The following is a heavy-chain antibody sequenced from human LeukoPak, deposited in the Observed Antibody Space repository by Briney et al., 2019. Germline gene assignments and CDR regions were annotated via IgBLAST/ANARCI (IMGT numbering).Heavy chain of an antibody. CDR2: IWYDGNNK. Sequence: PGGSLRLSCAASGFTFSNYGMHWVRQAPGKGLEWVAVIWYDGNNKNYADSVKGRFTISRDNSKNTLHLQMNSLRAEDTAVYYCARNYGSGRGSDALDIWGQGTMVTVSS. CDR3: ARNYGSGRGSDALDI. V-gene: IGHV3-33*01. CDR1: GFTFSNYG. D-gene: IGHD3-10*01. J-gene: IGHJ3*02.